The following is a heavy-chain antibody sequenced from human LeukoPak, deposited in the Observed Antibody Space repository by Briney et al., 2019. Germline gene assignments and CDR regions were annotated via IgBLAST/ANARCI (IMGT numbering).Heavy chain of an antibody. CDR2: INAGNGNT. Sequence: ASVKVSCKASGYTFTSHAMHWVRQAPGQRLEWMGWINAGNGNTKYSQKFQGRVTITRDTSASTAYMELSSLRSEDTAVYYCARSTMISSGLFDPWGQGTLVTVSS. J-gene: IGHJ5*02. V-gene: IGHV1-3*01. D-gene: IGHD3-22*01. CDR3: ARSTMISSGLFDP. CDR1: GYTFTSHA.